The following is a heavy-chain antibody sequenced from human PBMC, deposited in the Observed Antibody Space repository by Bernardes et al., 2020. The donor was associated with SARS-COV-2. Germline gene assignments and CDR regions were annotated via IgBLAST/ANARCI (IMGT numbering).Heavy chain of an antibody. CDR1: GFTLSDFA. J-gene: IGHJ6*02. D-gene: IGHD3-22*01. Sequence: GGSLRLSCAASGFTLSDFAMSWVRQTPGKGLEWVSFISSSGSTIYYADSVKGRFTISRDNAKNSLYLEMNSLTAEDTAVYYCARGHDSSGYYPNRGGYYYGMDVWGQGTTVTVSS. CDR3: ARGHDSSGYYPNRGGYYYGMDV. V-gene: IGHV3-11*01. CDR2: ISSSGSTI.